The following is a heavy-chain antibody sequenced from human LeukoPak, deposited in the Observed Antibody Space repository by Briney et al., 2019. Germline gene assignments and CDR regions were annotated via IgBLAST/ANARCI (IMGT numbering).Heavy chain of an antibody. D-gene: IGHD2-15*01. CDR2: IYTRGST. CDR1: GGSTNNYY. CDR3: ARGRYCSADSCSGGYAFDI. Sequence: SETLSLTRTVSGGSTNNYYWSWIRQPAGKGLEWIGRIYTRGSTNYNPSLQSRVTMSVDTSKNQISLKLRSVTAADAAVYYCARGRYCSADSCSGGYAFDIWGQGTMVSVSS. V-gene: IGHV4-4*07. J-gene: IGHJ3*02.